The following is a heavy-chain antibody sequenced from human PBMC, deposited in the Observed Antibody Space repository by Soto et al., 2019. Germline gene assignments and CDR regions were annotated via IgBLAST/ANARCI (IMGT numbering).Heavy chain of an antibody. D-gene: IGHD1-26*01. Sequence: SETLSLTCTVSGGSINSPLFWAWRRQPPGKGLEWIASIHYSQSSYSHPSLRSRITISAGASMDQFSLRLASMTAADTAVYYCAKMGDDHGRSYFDSWGQGLLVTVSS. V-gene: IGHV4-39*01. J-gene: IGHJ4*02. CDR2: IHYSQSS. CDR3: AKMGDDHGRSYFDS. CDR1: GGSINSPLF.